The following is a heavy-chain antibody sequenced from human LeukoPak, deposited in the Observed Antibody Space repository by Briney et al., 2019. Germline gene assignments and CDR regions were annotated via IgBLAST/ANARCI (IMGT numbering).Heavy chain of an antibody. J-gene: IGHJ3*02. CDR3: ARPRSGPDAFDI. V-gene: IGHV1-69*05. CDR2: IIPIFGTA. CDR1: GGTFSSYA. D-gene: IGHD3-3*01. Sequence: SVKVSCKASGGTFSSYAISWVRQAPGQGLEWMRRIIPIFGTANYAQKFQGRVTITTDESTSTAYMELSSLRSEDTAVYYCARPRSGPDAFDIWGQGTMVTVSS.